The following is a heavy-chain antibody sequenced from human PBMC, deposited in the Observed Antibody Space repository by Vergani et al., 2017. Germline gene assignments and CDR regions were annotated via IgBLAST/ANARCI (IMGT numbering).Heavy chain of an antibody. CDR2: IYYSGST. D-gene: IGHD6-13*01. CDR3: ARTAAGRFDP. J-gene: IGHJ5*02. CDR1: GGSISSSSYY. V-gene: IGHV4-39*07. Sequence: QLQLQESGPGLVKPSETLSLTCTVSGGSISSSSYYWGWIRQPPGKGLEWIGSIYYSGSTNYNPSLKSRVTISVDTSKNQFSLKLSSVTAADTAVYYCARTAAGRFDPWGQGTLVTVSS.